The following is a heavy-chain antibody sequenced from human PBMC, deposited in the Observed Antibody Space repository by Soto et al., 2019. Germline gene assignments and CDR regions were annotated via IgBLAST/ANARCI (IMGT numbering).Heavy chain of an antibody. J-gene: IGHJ4*02. D-gene: IGHD1-26*01. Sequence: EVQLLGSGGGLVQPGGSLRLSCAASGFTFNNYAMSWVRQAPGKGLEWVSSISGSGVTSYYADTVKGRFTLSRDKSSNSVNLQLNSLTAEDTDVYYCAKEGLCRGASNCVDYWGQGTRVTASS. CDR2: ISGSGVTS. CDR3: AKEGLCRGASNCVDY. CDR1: GFTFNNYA. V-gene: IGHV3-23*01.